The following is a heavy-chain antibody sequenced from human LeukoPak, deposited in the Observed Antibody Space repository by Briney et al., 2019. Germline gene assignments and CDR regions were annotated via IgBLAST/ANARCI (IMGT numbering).Heavy chain of an antibody. CDR2: IYYTGNT. D-gene: IGHD3-10*01. Sequence: SETLSLTCTVSGVSISSSYSYWGWIRQPPGMGLEWIGSIYYTGNTYYNASLKSQVSISIDTSKNQFSLKLTSVTAADTAVYYCARQLYASGTYYAPMDVWGKGTTVTISS. CDR1: GVSISSSYSY. J-gene: IGHJ6*03. V-gene: IGHV4-39*01. CDR3: ARQLYASGTYYAPMDV.